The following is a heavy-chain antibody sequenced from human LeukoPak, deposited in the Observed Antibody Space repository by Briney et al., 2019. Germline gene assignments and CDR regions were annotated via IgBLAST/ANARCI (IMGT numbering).Heavy chain of an antibody. D-gene: IGHD4-11*01. CDR2: IYYSGST. Sequence: PSETLSLTCTVSGGSISSYYWSWIRQPPGKGLEWIGYIYYSGSTNYNPSLKSRVTISVDTSKNQFSLKLSSVTAADTAVYYCARAEMTTVTTGWFDPWGQGTLVTVSS. CDR1: GGSISSYY. J-gene: IGHJ5*02. CDR3: ARAEMTTVTTGWFDP. V-gene: IGHV4-59*08.